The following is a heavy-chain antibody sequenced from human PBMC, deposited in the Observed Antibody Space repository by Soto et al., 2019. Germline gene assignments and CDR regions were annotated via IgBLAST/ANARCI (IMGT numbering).Heavy chain of an antibody. CDR3: ATQVAHVLVPVFYY. D-gene: IGHD2-2*01. Sequence: ASVKVCCKVSGYTLTELSMHWVRQAPGKGLEWMGGFDPEDGETIYAQKFQGRVTMTEDTSTDTAYMELSSLRSEDTAVYYCATQVAHVLVPVFYYWGQGTLVTVSS. CDR1: GYTLTELS. CDR2: FDPEDGET. V-gene: IGHV1-24*01. J-gene: IGHJ4*02.